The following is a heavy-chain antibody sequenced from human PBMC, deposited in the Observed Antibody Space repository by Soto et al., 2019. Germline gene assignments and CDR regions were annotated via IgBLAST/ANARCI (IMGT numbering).Heavy chain of an antibody. CDR1: GFTFSSYA. CDR3: ARRGSGSYFAY. J-gene: IGHJ4*02. D-gene: IGHD1-26*01. CDR2: ISGSGGST. Sequence: EVQLLESGGGLVQPGGSLRLSCAASGFTFSSYAMRWVRQAPGKGLEWVSAISGSGGSTYYADSVKGRFTISRDNSKNTLYLQMNSPTADDTVVYYCARRGSGSYFAYWCPGTRVTGSS. V-gene: IGHV3-23*01.